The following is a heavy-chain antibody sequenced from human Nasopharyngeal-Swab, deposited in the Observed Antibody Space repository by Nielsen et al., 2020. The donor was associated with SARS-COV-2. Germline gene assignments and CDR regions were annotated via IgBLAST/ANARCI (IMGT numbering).Heavy chain of an antibody. CDR2: ITSSSSTR. CDR1: GFAFTDYS. CDR3: VKDWRYEYPSYMDI. D-gene: IGHD3-3*01. V-gene: IGHV3-48*01. J-gene: IGHJ6*03. Sequence: GESLKISCAASGFAFTDYSMDWVRQAPGKGLEWVSYITSSSSTRYYADSVKGRFTISRDNSKSTLYLQLSSLRGDDTAVYYCVKDWRYEYPSYMDIWGKGTTIIVSS.